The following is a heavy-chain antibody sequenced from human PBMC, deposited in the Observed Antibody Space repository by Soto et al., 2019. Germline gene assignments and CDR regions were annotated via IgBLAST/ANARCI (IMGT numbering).Heavy chain of an antibody. CDR2: VYNTGST. J-gene: IGHJ5*02. D-gene: IGHD7-27*01. CDR1: GGSISGYY. V-gene: IGHV4-59*12. Sequence: SETLSLTCTVSGGSISGYYWSWIRQPPGKGLEWIGYVYNTGSTVYNPSFKSRVTISVDRSKNQFSLKLSSVTAADTAVYYCGRVPGPRGQGTLVTVSS. CDR3: GRVPGP.